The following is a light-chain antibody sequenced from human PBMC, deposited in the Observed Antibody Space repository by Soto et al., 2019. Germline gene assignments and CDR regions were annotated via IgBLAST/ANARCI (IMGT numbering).Light chain of an antibody. J-gene: IGLJ1*01. CDR1: SSDVGGYNY. CDR3: AAWDDSLSGFYV. V-gene: IGLV2-8*01. Sequence: QSVLTQPPSASGSPGQSVTISCTGTSSDVGGYNYVSWYQQHPGKAPKLMIYEVSKRPSGVPDRFSGSKSGNTASLTVSGLQAEDEADYYCAAWDDSLSGFYVFGTGTKLTVL. CDR2: EVS.